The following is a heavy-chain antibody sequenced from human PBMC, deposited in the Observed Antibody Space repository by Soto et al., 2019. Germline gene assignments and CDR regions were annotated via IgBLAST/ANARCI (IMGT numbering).Heavy chain of an antibody. V-gene: IGHV3-64*01. CDR3: VRRVSGNDDD. Sequence: EVQLAESGGGMVQPGGSLRLSCVASGFTFSSYDMHWVRQAPGKGLEYVSSISSNGGTTYYGNSVKGRFTISRDNSKNTLYLQMCSLRAEDMAVYYCVRRVSGNDDDWGQGTLVTVSS. CDR2: ISSNGGTT. D-gene: IGHD1-1*01. CDR1: GFTFSSYD. J-gene: IGHJ4*02.